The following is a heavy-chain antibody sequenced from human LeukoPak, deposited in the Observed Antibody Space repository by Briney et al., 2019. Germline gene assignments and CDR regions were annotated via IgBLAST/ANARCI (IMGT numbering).Heavy chain of an antibody. Sequence: ASVKVSCKASGYTFTSYGISWVRQAPGQGLEWMGWISAYNGNTNYAQKLQGRVTMTTDTSTSTAYMELRSLRSDDTAAYYCARTGDDFWSGYVVDYWGQGTLVTVSS. V-gene: IGHV1-18*01. CDR3: ARTGDDFWSGYVVDY. D-gene: IGHD3-3*01. CDR2: ISAYNGNT. J-gene: IGHJ4*02. CDR1: GYTFTSYG.